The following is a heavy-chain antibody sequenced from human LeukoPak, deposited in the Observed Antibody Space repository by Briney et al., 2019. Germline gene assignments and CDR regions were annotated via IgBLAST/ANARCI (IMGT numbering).Heavy chain of an antibody. V-gene: IGHV1-46*01. Sequence: ASVKVSCKASGYTFSSYYVHWVRQAPGQGLEWMGMIIPSDGFTSYAQKFQGRVTMTRDMSTSTVYMELSSLRSEDTAVYYCARGGVGATTYVWFDPWGQGTLVTVSS. CDR1: GYTFSSYY. J-gene: IGHJ5*02. CDR2: IIPSDGFT. CDR3: ARGGVGATTYVWFDP. D-gene: IGHD1-26*01.